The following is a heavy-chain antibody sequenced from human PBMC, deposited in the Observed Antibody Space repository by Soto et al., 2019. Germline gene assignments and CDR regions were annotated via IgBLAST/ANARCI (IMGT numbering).Heavy chain of an antibody. CDR1: GGSISSGGYY. D-gene: IGHD1-26*01. Sequence: PSETLSLTCTVSGGSISSGGYYWSWIRQHPGKGLEWIGYIYYSGSTYYNPSLKSRVTISVDTSKNQFSLKLSSVTAADTAVYYCARASWELHYYYYYYGMGVWGQGTTVTVSS. CDR3: ARASWELHYYYYYYGMGV. CDR2: IYYSGST. V-gene: IGHV4-31*03. J-gene: IGHJ6*02.